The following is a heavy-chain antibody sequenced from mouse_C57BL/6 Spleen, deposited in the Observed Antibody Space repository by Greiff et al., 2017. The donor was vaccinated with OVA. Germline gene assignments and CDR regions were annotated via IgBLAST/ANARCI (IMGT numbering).Heavy chain of an antibody. CDR2: IDPANGNT. V-gene: IGHV14-3*01. D-gene: IGHD2-2*01. CDR3: ARSIYYGYDGEFAY. Sequence: VQLKESVAELVRPGASVKLSCTASGFNIKNTYMHWVKQRPEQGLEWIGRIDPANGNTKYAPKFQGKATITADTSSNTAYLQLSSLTSEDTAIYYCARSIYYGYDGEFAYWGQGTLVTVSA. CDR1: GFNIKNTY. J-gene: IGHJ3*01.